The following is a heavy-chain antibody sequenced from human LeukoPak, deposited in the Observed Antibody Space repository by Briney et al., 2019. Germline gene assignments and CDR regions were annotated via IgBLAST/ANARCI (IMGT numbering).Heavy chain of an antibody. D-gene: IGHD3-10*01. CDR2: IKHDGSEKQDGSEK. CDR3: ARSGRGVDSFYFYMDV. V-gene: IGHV3-7*01. J-gene: IGHJ6*03. CDR1: GFPVNKYE. Sequence: GGSLRLSCAASGFPVNKYEMHWVRQAPGKGLEWVANIKHDGSEKQDGSEKNYVDSVKGRFTISRDNAKNSLYLQMNSLRAEDTAVYYCARSGRGVDSFYFYMDVWGKGTTVTVSS.